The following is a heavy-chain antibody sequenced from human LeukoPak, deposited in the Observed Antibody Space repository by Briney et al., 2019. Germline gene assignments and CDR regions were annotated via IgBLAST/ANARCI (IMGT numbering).Heavy chain of an antibody. V-gene: IGHV3-7*01. J-gene: IGHJ4*02. D-gene: IGHD5-18*01. CDR1: RFTFSDFW. CDR3: AREGIQLYFPLTH. Sequence: GGSLRLSCAASRFTFSDFWMSWVRQAPGKGLEWVANIRQDGSEKYYVDSVKGRFTTSRDNAQKSLYLEIDSLRAEDTAVYYCAREGIQLYFPLTHCGQGTLVTVSS. CDR2: IRQDGSEK.